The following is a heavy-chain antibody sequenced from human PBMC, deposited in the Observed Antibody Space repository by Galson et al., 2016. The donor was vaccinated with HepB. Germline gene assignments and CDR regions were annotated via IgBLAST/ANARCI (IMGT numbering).Heavy chain of an antibody. CDR3: ARGCSSTSCPFDS. J-gene: IGHJ4*02. CDR1: GYTFSSYY. D-gene: IGHD2-2*01. CDR2: INPDDETT. V-gene: IGHV1-46*01. Sequence: SVKVSCKASGYTFSSYYLYWVRQVPGQGLQWLGIINPDDETTNYAQKFQGRVTMTSDTSTSTVYMDLNSLTSGDTAVYYCARGCSSTSCPFDSWGQGTLVTVSS.